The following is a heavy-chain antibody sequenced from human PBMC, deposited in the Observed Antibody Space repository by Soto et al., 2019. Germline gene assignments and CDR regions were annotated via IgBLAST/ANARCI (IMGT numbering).Heavy chain of an antibody. J-gene: IGHJ4*02. Sequence: QVQLQESGPGLVKPSETLSLTCTVSGGSVSSGSYYWSWIRQPPGKGLEWIGYIYYSGSTNYNPSLKSRVTISVDTSKNQFSLKLSSVTAADTAVYYCARSKITFGGVIARRFPYPDYWGQGTLVTVSS. D-gene: IGHD3-16*02. CDR1: GGSVSSGSYY. V-gene: IGHV4-61*01. CDR2: IYYSGST. CDR3: ARSKITFGGVIARRFPYPDY.